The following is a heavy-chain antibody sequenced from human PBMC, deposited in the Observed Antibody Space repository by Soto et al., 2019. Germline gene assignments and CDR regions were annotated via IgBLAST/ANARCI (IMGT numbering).Heavy chain of an antibody. D-gene: IGHD5-12*01. V-gene: IGHV4-59*08. CDR3: ARFGYDQHYYYYYYMDV. J-gene: IGHJ6*03. CDR2: IYYSGST. Sequence: SETLSLTCTVSGGSISSYYWSWIRQPPGKGLEWIGYIYYSGSTNYNPSLKSRVTISVDTSKNQFSLKLSSVTAADTAVYYCARFGYDQHYYYYYYMDVWGKGTTVTVSS. CDR1: GGSISSYY.